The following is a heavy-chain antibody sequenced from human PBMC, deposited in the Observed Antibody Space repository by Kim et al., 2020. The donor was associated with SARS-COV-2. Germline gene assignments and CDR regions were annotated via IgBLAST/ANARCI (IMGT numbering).Heavy chain of an antibody. D-gene: IGHD2-21*01. CDR2: ISSSSSYT. CDR1: GFTFSDYY. CDR3: ARSGIVTFDP. J-gene: IGHJ5*02. Sequence: GGSLRPSCAASGFTFSDYYMSWIRQAPGKGLEWVSYISSSSSYTNYADSVKGRFTISRDNAKNSLYLQMNSLRAEDTAVYYCARSGIVTFDPWGQGTLVTVSS. V-gene: IGHV3-11*03.